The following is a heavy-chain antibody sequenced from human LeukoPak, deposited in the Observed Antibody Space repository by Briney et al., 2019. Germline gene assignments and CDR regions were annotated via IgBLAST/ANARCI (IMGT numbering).Heavy chain of an antibody. CDR1: GFTFSGSA. J-gene: IGHJ4*02. V-gene: IGHV3-73*01. CDR2: IRSKGNSYAT. D-gene: IGHD3-16*02. CDR3: TRDMITSGGVIPNY. Sequence: GGXLRLSCAASGFTFSGSAMHWVRQAAGKGLEGVCRIRSKGNSYATAYAASGKGKFTIAREETKKTAYVKIDSLKTEDTAVYYCTRDMITSGGVIPNYWGQGPLVTVSS.